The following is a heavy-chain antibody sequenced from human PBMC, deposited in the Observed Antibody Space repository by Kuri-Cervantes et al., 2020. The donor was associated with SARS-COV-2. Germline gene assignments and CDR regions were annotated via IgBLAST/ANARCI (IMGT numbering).Heavy chain of an antibody. CDR2: ISGSGGSI. V-gene: IGHV3-23*01. D-gene: IGHD6-13*01. CDR1: GFTFSSYA. J-gene: IGHJ4*02. Sequence: GESLKISCAASGFTFSSYAMSWVRQAPGKGLEWVSAISGSGGSIYYADSVKGRFTISRDNAKNSLYLQMNSLRAEDTAVYYCAISAAAGPFDYWGQGTLVTVSS. CDR3: AISAAAGPFDY.